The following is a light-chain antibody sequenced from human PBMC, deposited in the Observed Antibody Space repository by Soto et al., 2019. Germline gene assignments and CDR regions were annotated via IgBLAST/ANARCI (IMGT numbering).Light chain of an antibody. V-gene: IGLV1-40*01. CDR2: GNT. J-gene: IGLJ1*01. CDR1: SSNLGAGYD. Sequence: QSVLTQPPSVSGAPGQRVTISCTGSSSNLGAGYDVHWYQQLPGTAPKLLIYGNTNRPSRVPDRFSGSKSGTSASLAITGLQAEDEADYYRQSYDSSLGANYVFGTGTKLTVL. CDR3: QSYDSSLGANYV.